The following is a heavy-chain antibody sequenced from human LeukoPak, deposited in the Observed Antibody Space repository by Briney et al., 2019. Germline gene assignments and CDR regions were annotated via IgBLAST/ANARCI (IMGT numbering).Heavy chain of an antibody. Sequence: GGSLRLSCAASGFTFSSYWMSWVRQAPGKGLEWVANIKQDGSEKYYVDSVKGRFTISRDNAKNSLYLQMSSLRAEDTAVYYCATEGGYSSGWYDYWGQGTLVTVSS. CDR3: ATEGGYSSGWYDY. D-gene: IGHD6-19*01. V-gene: IGHV3-7*03. CDR1: GFTFSSYW. CDR2: IKQDGSEK. J-gene: IGHJ4*02.